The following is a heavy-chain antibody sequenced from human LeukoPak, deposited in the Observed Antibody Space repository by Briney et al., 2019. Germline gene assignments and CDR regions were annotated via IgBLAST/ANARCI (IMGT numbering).Heavy chain of an antibody. CDR3: ARDYDILTGYNYFDY. J-gene: IGHJ4*02. V-gene: IGHV1-69*05. D-gene: IGHD3-9*01. CDR1: GGTFSSYA. Sequence: SVKVSCKASGGTFSSYAISWVRQAPGQGLEWMGGIIPIFGTANYAQKFQGRVTITTDESTSTAYMELSSLRSEDTAVYYCARDYDILTGYNYFDYWGQGTLVTVSS. CDR2: IIPIFGTA.